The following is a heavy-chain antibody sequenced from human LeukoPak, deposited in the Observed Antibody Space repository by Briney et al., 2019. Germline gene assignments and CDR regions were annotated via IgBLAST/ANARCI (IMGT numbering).Heavy chain of an antibody. Sequence: GGSLRLSCAASGFTFNAYHMSWVRQAPGKGLEWVANIKQDGSEKFYVDSVKGRFTISRDDAKNSLYLQMNSLRAEDTAVYYCARRFADMATALYYYYYMDVWGKGTTVTASS. CDR2: IKQDGSEK. V-gene: IGHV3-7*01. D-gene: IGHD5-24*01. J-gene: IGHJ6*03. CDR1: GFTFNAYH. CDR3: ARRFADMATALYYYYYMDV.